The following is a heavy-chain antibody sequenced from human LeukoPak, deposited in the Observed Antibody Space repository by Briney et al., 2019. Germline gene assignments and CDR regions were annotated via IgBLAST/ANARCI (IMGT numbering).Heavy chain of an antibody. CDR2: ITPTA. CDR1: GDTFSSAYS. V-gene: IGHV1-69*13. J-gene: IGHJ5*02. D-gene: IGHD3-10*01. CDR3: ARGFIGSRGWFDP. Sequence: SVTVSCKASGDTFSSAYSINWVRKAPGQGLEWMGGITPTATSAQNFQDRVTITADESTSTVYMELRSLRYEDTAVYYCARGFIGSRGWFDPWGQGTLVTVSS.